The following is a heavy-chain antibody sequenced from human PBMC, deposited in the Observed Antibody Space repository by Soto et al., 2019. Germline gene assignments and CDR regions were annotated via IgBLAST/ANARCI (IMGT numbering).Heavy chain of an antibody. CDR3: ARQGYCSSTSCYTLGWFDP. CDR2: IYYSGST. V-gene: IGHV4-39*01. D-gene: IGHD2-2*02. Sequence: QLQLQESGPGLVKPSETLSLTCTVSGGSISSSSYYWGWIRQPPGKGLEWIGSIYYSGSTYYNPSLKSRVTISVDTSKNQFSLKLSSVTAADTAVYYCARQGYCSSTSCYTLGWFDPWGQGTLVTVSS. J-gene: IGHJ5*02. CDR1: GGSISSSSYY.